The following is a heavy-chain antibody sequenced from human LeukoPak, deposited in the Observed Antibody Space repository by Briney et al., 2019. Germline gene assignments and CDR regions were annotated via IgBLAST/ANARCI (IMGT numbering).Heavy chain of an antibody. Sequence: SETLSLTCAVYGGSFSGYYWSWIRQPPGKGLEWIGEINHSGSTNYNPSLKSRVTISVDTSKNQFSLKLSSVTAADTAVYYCASSGFYYYYYYMDVWGKGTTVTVSS. D-gene: IGHD3-10*01. V-gene: IGHV4-34*01. CDR2: INHSGST. J-gene: IGHJ6*03. CDR3: ASSGFYYYYYYMDV. CDR1: GGSFSGYY.